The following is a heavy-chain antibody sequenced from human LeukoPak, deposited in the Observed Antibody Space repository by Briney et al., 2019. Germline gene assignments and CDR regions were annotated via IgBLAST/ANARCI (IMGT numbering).Heavy chain of an antibody. D-gene: IGHD3-22*01. CDR1: GFTFSSYG. J-gene: IGHJ4*02. CDR2: ISYDGSNK. CDR3: AKGGVGGYYYDSSGYYVNDY. Sequence: GGSLRLSCAASGFTFSSYGMHWVRQAPGKGLEWVAVISYDGSNKYYADSVKGRFTISRDNSKNTLYLQMNSLRAEDTAVYYCAKGGVGGYYYDSSGYYVNDYWGQGTLVTVSS. V-gene: IGHV3-30*18.